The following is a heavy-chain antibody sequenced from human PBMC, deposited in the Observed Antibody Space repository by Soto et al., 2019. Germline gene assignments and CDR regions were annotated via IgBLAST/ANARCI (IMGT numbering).Heavy chain of an antibody. CDR2: ISRSGDGT. CDR3: AKGLPSSSYSTSDC. Sequence: GGSLRLSCAASGFTFSSHAVSWVRQAPGKGLEWVSVISRSGDGTYDGDSVKGRFTVSRDNSKNMVYLEVNSLRAEDTALYSCAKGLPSSSYSTSDCWGQGTLVTVSS. J-gene: IGHJ4*02. CDR1: GFTFSSHA. D-gene: IGHD2-2*02. V-gene: IGHV3-23*01.